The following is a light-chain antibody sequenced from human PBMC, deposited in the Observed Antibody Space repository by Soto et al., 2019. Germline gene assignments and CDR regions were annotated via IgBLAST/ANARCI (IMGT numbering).Light chain of an antibody. J-gene: IGKJ1*01. CDR2: GAS. V-gene: IGKV3-20*01. CDR3: QQYGSYRWT. Sequence: EIVLTQSPGTLSLSPGERATLSCRASQSVTSSYLAWYQQKPGQAPRLLIYGASSRATGVPDRFSGSGSGTDFTLTISRLEPEDFAVYSCQQYGSYRWTFGQGTKVEIK. CDR1: QSVTSSY.